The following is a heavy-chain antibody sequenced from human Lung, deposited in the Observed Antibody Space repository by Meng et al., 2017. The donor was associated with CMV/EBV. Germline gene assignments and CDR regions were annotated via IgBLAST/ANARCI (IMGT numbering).Heavy chain of an antibody. D-gene: IGHD4-11*01. Sequence: ASVXVSXKASGYTFTSYYMHWVRQAPGQGLEWMGIINPSGGSTSYAQKFQGRVTMTRDTSTSTVYMELSSLRSEDTAVYYCARDRLGVTTGMDVWGQGTTVTVYS. CDR1: GYTFTSYY. CDR3: ARDRLGVTTGMDV. CDR2: INPSGGST. J-gene: IGHJ6*02. V-gene: IGHV1-46*01.